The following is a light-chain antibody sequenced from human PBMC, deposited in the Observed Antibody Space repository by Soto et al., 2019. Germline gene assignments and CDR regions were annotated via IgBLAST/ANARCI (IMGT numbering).Light chain of an antibody. V-gene: IGKV3-15*01. CDR2: GAS. Sequence: EIVMTQSPATLSVSPGERATLSCRASQSVNSNLAWYQQKPGQAPRLLISGASTRATDIPARFSGSGSETEFTLTISSLQCEDFAVYYCQQYNNWWTFGQGTKVEMK. CDR1: QSVNSN. CDR3: QQYNNWWT. J-gene: IGKJ1*01.